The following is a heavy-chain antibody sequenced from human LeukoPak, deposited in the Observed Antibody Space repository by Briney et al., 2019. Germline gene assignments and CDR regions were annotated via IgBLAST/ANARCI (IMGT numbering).Heavy chain of an antibody. CDR1: GGSISSGGYS. D-gene: IGHD4-23*01. Sequence: PSETLSLTCAVSGGSISSGGYSWSWSRQPPAKGLEWSGYIYHSGSTYYNPSLKSRVTISVDRSKNQFSLKLSSVTAADTAVYYCARVPGATVVIDWYFDLWGRGTVVTVSS. V-gene: IGHV4-30-2*01. J-gene: IGHJ2*01. CDR2: IYHSGST. CDR3: ARVPGATVVIDWYFDL.